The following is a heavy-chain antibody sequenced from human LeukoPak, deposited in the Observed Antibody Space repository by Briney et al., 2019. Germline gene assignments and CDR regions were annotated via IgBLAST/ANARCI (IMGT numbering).Heavy chain of an antibody. CDR1: GFTVNNYG. D-gene: IGHD2-21*02. CDR2: MYSDGSTT. J-gene: IGHJ4*02. CDR3: ARLVVTGIDY. Sequence: GGSLRLSCAASGFTVNNYGVHWVRQAPGKGLEWVAVMYSDGSTTFYGDSVKVRFTISRDNTKNTLFLQMNSLRADDTAVYYCARLVVTGIDYWGQGALVTVSS. V-gene: IGHV3-30*12.